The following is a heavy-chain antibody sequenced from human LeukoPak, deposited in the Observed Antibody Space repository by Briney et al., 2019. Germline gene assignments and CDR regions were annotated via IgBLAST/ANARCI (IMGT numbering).Heavy chain of an antibody. J-gene: IGHJ6*03. CDR3: ARGSQGNWNYAHYYYYMDV. V-gene: IGHV3-74*01. CDR2: INTDGSST. CDR1: GFTVSSNY. Sequence: QSGGSLRLSRTASGFTVSSNYMSWVRQAPGKGLVWVSRINTDGSSTSYADSVKGRFTISRDNAKNTLYLQMNSLRAEDTAVYYCARGSQGNWNYAHYYYYMDVWGKGTTVTVSS. D-gene: IGHD1-7*01.